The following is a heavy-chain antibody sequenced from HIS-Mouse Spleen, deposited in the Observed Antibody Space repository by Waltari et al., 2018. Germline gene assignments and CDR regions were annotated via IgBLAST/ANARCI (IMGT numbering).Heavy chain of an antibody. CDR1: GGSISSSSYY. Sequence: QLQLQESGPGLVKPSETLSLTCTVSGGSISSSSYYWGWIRQPPGTGLAWIGSIYYSGRTYSNPSLKSRVTISVDTSKNQFSLKLSSVTAADTAVYYCAREIPYSSSWYDWYFDLWGRGTLVTVSS. D-gene: IGHD6-13*01. CDR3: AREIPYSSSWYDWYFDL. CDR2: IYYSGRT. J-gene: IGHJ2*01. V-gene: IGHV4-39*07.